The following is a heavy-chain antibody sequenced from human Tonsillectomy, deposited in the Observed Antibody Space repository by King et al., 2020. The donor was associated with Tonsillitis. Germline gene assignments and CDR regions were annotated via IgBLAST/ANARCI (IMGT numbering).Heavy chain of an antibody. Sequence: VQLVESGGGVVQPGRSLRLSCAASGFTFSSYGMHWVRQAPGKGLEWGAGIWYDGSNKDYADSVKGRFTISRENSKNTLYLQMNSLRAEDTAVYYCARDRGEMATLDYWGQGTLVTVSS. J-gene: IGHJ4*02. CDR3: ARDRGEMATLDY. V-gene: IGHV3-33*01. CDR1: GFTFSSYG. CDR2: IWYDGSNK. D-gene: IGHD5-24*01.